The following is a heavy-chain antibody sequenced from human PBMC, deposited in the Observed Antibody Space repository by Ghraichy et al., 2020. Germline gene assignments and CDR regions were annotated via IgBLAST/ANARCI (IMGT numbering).Heavy chain of an antibody. D-gene: IGHD5-24*01. Sequence: SETLSLTCTVSGGSISSSSYYWGWIRQPPGKGLEWIGSIYYSGSTYYNPSLKSRVTISVDTSKNQFSLQLSSVTAADTAVYYCARIPDGYNPGYFDYWGQGTLVTVSS. CDR2: IYYSGST. J-gene: IGHJ4*02. V-gene: IGHV4-39*01. CDR1: GGSISSSSYY. CDR3: ARIPDGYNPGYFDY.